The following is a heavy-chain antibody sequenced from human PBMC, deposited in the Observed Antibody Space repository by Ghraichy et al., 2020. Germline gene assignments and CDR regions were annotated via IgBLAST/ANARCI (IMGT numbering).Heavy chain of an antibody. CDR3: AGAPASPASLEWLSPFDY. CDR2: IYSSGST. Sequence: SETLSLTCTVSGASISSSNYYWGWTRQPPGKGLEWIGKIYSSGSTYYSSALKSRVTISADTSKNQVSLTLNSVTAADTAVYYCAGAPASPASLEWLSPFDYWGLGTLVGVSS. J-gene: IGHJ4*02. D-gene: IGHD3-3*01. CDR1: GASISSSNYY. V-gene: IGHV4-39*01.